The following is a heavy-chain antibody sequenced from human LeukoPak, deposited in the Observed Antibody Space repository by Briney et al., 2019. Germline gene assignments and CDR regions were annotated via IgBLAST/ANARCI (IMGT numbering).Heavy chain of an antibody. CDR2: INPSGGST. Sequence: ASVKVSCKASGYIFTSYYMHWVRQAPGQGLEWMGIINPSGGSTSYAQKFQGRVTMTRDMSTSTVYMELSSLRSEDTAVYYCARDVEYSSSSYYFDYWGQGTLVTVSS. V-gene: IGHV1-46*01. CDR1: GYIFTSYY. CDR3: ARDVEYSSSSYYFDY. J-gene: IGHJ4*02. D-gene: IGHD6-6*01.